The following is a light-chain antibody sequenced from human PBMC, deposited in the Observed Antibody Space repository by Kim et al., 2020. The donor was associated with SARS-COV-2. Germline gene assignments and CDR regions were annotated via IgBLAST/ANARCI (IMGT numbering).Light chain of an antibody. J-gene: IGKJ4*01. V-gene: IGKV1-27*01. CDR3: QKYNSVPLT. CDR1: RGISNY. Sequence: DIQMTQSPSSLSASVGDRVTITCRASRGISNYLAWYQQKAGEIPKLQIYGASTLQSGVPSRFSGSGSGTDFTLTISSLQPEDVATYYCQKYNSVPLTFGGGTKVDIK. CDR2: GAS.